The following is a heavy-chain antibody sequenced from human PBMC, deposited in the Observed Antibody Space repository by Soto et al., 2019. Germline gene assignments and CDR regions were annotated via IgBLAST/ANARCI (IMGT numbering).Heavy chain of an antibody. CDR3: ARDPAGRITMVRGVIITSPDYYYYYGMDV. V-gene: IGHV1-69*13. Sequence: SVKVSFKASGGTFSSYAISWVRQAPGQGLEWMGGIIPIFGTANYAQKFQGRVTITADESTSTAYMELSSLRSEDTAVYYCARDPAGRITMVRGVIITSPDYYYYYGMDVWGQGTTVTVSS. CDR2: IIPIFGTA. D-gene: IGHD3-10*01. CDR1: GGTFSSYA. J-gene: IGHJ6*02.